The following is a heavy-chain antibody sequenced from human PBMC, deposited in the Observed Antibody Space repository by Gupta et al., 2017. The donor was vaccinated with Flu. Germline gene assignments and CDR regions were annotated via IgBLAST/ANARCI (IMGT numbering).Heavy chain of an antibody. CDR3: AREGVKQLVFFDY. D-gene: IGHD6-6*01. J-gene: IGHJ4*02. CDR1: SSYA. V-gene: IGHV1-69*01. CDR2: ISPIFGTA. Sequence: SSYAISWVRQAPGQGLEWMGGISPIFGTANYAQKFQGRVTITADESTSTAYMELSSLRSEDTAVYYCAREGVKQLVFFDYWGQGTLVTVSS.